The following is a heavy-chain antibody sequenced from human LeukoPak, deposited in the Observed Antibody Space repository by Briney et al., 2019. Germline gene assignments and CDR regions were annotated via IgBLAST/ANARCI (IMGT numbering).Heavy chain of an antibody. D-gene: IGHD3-3*01. CDR1: GFTFSSYS. Sequence: PGGSLRLSCAASGFTFSSYSMNWVRQAPGKGLEWVSYISSSSETIYYADSVRGRFIISRDNAKNSLYLQMNTLRAEDTAVYYCATLEGPPFDSWGQGTLVTVSS. J-gene: IGHJ4*02. V-gene: IGHV3-48*04. CDR2: ISSSSETI. CDR3: ATLEGPPFDS.